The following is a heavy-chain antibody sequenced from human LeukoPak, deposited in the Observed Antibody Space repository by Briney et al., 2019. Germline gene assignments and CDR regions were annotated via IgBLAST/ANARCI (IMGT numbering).Heavy chain of an antibody. CDR3: ANTGYSSGWYSAY. J-gene: IGHJ4*02. Sequence: PGGSLRLSCAASGFTFSSYEMNWVRQAPGKGLEWVSAISGSGGSTYYADSVKGRFTISRDNSKNTLYLQMNSLRAEDTAVYYCANTGYSSGWYSAYWGQGTLVTVSS. V-gene: IGHV3-23*01. D-gene: IGHD6-19*01. CDR2: ISGSGGST. CDR1: GFTFSSYE.